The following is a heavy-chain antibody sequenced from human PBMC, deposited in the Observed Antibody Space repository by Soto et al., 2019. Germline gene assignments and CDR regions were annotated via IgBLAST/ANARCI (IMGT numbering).Heavy chain of an antibody. CDR1: GYTFTSYD. CDR3: ARETVSWFDP. V-gene: IGHV1-8*01. D-gene: IGHD3-16*01. J-gene: IGHJ5*02. CDR2: MNPNSGNT. Sequence: QVQLVQSGAEVKKPGASVKVSCKASGYTFTSYDINWVRQATGQGLEWMGWMNPNSGNTGFAQKFKDRVTMTRTTSISTAYMELSSLRSEDTAVYYCARETVSWFDPWGQGTMVTVSS.